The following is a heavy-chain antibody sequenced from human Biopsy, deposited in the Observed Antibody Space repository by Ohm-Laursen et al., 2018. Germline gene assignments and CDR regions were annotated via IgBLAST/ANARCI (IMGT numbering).Heavy chain of an antibody. CDR2: NIPILGTG. Sequence: SVKASCKAPGGTFSNFGVNWVRQAPGQGLEWLGGNIPILGTGNYAQKFQDRVTVAADTSTSTATMELRSLRSDDTAMYYCATKLTGYFHHWGQGTLVIVSS. J-gene: IGHJ1*01. CDR1: GGTFSNFG. CDR3: ATKLTGYFHH. V-gene: IGHV1-69*06. D-gene: IGHD3-9*01.